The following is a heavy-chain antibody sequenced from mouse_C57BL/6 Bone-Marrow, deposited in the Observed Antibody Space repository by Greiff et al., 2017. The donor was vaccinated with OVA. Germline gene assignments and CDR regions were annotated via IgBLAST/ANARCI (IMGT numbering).Heavy chain of an antibody. D-gene: IGHD2-2*01. CDR2: IDPENGDT. V-gene: IGHV14-4*01. CDR3: MVRGFAY. CDR1: GFNINDDY. Sequence: EVQLQQSGAELVRPGASVKLSCTASGFNINDDYMHWVKQRPEQGLEWIGWIDPENGDTEYASKFQGKATITADTSSNTAYLQLSSLTSEDTAVYYCMVRGFAYWGKGTLVTVAA. J-gene: IGHJ3*01.